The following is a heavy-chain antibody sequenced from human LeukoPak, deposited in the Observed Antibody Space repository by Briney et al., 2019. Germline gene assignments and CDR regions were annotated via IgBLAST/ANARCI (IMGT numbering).Heavy chain of an antibody. V-gene: IGHV1-8*01. Sequence: GASVKVSCKASGYTFTSYDINWVRQATGQGLGWMGWMNPNSGNTGYAQKFQGRVTMTRNTSISTAYMELSSLRSEDTAVYYCAREVPRGYGSGRRRTFDYWGQGTLVTVSS. CDR2: MNPNSGNT. CDR1: GYTFTSYD. J-gene: IGHJ4*02. D-gene: IGHD3-10*01. CDR3: AREVPRGYGSGRRRTFDY.